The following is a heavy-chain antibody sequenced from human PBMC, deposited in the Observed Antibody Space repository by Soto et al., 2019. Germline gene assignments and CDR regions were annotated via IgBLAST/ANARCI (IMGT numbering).Heavy chain of an antibody. J-gene: IGHJ6*02. V-gene: IGHV1-69*06. CDR1: GCTFSSYA. CDR3: ASAFSALGASYYYGMDV. Sequence: ASVKVSCKASGCTFSSYAISWVRQAPGQGLEWMGGIIPIFGTANYAQKFQGRVTITADKSTSTAYMELSSLRSEDTAVYYCASAFSALGASYYYGMDVWGQGTTVTVSS. D-gene: IGHD1-26*01. CDR2: IIPIFGTA.